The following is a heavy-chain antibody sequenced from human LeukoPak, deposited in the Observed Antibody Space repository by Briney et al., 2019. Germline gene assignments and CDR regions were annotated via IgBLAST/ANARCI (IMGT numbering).Heavy chain of an antibody. CDR2: IGGRGGST. J-gene: IGHJ4*02. CDR3: ARDPGVVAFHYFDF. Sequence: PGGSLRLSCAASGFTFSSHAMAWVRQAPGKGLESVSAIGGRGGSTYYADSVKGRFTISRDNSKNTVYLQMNSLRAEDTAVYYCARDPGVVAFHYFDFWGQGTLVTVSS. CDR1: GFTFSSHA. D-gene: IGHD3-3*01. V-gene: IGHV3-23*01.